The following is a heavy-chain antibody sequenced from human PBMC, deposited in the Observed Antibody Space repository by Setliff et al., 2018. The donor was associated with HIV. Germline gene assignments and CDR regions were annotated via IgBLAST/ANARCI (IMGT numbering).Heavy chain of an antibody. CDR3: TRGAPHSGTCRLGIDAFDI. D-gene: IGHD2-15*01. Sequence: GGSLRLSCTASGFTFGDYAVSWVRQAPGKGLEWVGFIRSKGCGGTTEYAASVKGRFTISRDDSKSIAYLQMNSLKTEDTAVYYCTRGAPHSGTCRLGIDAFDIWGQGTMVTVSS. CDR1: GFTFGDYA. J-gene: IGHJ3*02. V-gene: IGHV3-49*04. CDR2: IRSKGCGGTT.